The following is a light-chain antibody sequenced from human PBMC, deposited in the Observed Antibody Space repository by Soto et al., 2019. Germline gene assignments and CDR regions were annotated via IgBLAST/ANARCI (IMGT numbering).Light chain of an antibody. CDR2: DVF. CDR1: QSVGNY. CDR3: LQRSVWPWT. Sequence: EIVLTQSPATLSLSPGERATLSCRASQSVGNYLAWYQQKPGQAPRLLIYDVFNRATGIPARLSGSGSGTDFTLTISSLEPEDFAVSYCLQRSVWPWTFGQGTRLEVK. V-gene: IGKV3-11*01. J-gene: IGKJ1*01.